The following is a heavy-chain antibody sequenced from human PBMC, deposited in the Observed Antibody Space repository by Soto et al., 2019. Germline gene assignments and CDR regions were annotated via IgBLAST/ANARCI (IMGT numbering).Heavy chain of an antibody. CDR3: ASHLFYPSGSDYLTLYHFDF. Sequence: GGSLRLSCSASGFIFSRSCMSWVRQAPGKGLEWVSAIKVRGLNPYYADSVKGRFTISRDDSVSSMFLQMNSLRGEDTAVYFCASHLFYPSGSDYLTLYHFDFWGQGTVVTVSS. CDR1: GFIFSRSC. V-gene: IGHV3-23*01. J-gene: IGHJ4*02. D-gene: IGHD3-22*01. CDR2: IKVRGLNP.